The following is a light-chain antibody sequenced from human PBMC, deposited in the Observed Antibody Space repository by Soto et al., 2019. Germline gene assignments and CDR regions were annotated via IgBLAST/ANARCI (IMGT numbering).Light chain of an antibody. V-gene: IGKV1-33*01. CDR3: QQYDTLPLT. CDR1: QDITNY. CDR2: DAS. Sequence: IPMTQSPSSLSASVGDRVTITCQASQDITNYLNWYQQKPGKAPKLLFYDASNLETGVPSRFSGGGSGTHFTFTITSLQPEDTATYYCQQYDTLPLTFGGGTKVEIK. J-gene: IGKJ4*02.